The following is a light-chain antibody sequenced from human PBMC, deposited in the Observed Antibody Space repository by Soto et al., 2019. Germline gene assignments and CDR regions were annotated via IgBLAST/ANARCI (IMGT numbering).Light chain of an antibody. CDR2: GAS. CDR1: QSVSSNY. V-gene: IGKV3-20*01. CDR3: QQYGRPRT. J-gene: IGKJ1*01. Sequence: EIVLTQSAGTLSLSPGERATLSCRASQSVSSNYLAWYQQKPGQAPRLLIYGASSRATGIPDRFSGSGSGTDFTLTINRLEPEDFAVYYCQQYGRPRTFGQGTKVDIK.